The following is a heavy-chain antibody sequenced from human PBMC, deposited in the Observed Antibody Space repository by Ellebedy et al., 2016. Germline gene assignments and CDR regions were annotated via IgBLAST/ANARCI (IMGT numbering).Heavy chain of an antibody. D-gene: IGHD1-26*01. J-gene: IGHJ5*02. CDR3: ARGYVAATMDPWFNP. Sequence: SETLSLXXSVSGGSVTSYYWNWIRQSPGKGLEWIGYMYYSGSTDYNSSLKSRVTMSVDTSTNQFSLELRSVTAADTAVYYCARGYVAATMDPWFNPWGQGILVTVSS. CDR2: MYYSGST. CDR1: GGSVTSYY. V-gene: IGHV4-59*02.